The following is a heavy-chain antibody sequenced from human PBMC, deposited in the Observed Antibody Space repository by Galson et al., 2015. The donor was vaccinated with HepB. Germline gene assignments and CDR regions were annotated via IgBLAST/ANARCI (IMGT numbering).Heavy chain of an antibody. CDR1: GYTLTELS. CDR2: FDPEDGET. Sequence: SVKVSCKVSGYTLTELSMHWVRQAPGKGLEWMGGFDPEDGETIYAQKFQGRVTMTEDTSTDTAYMELSSLRSEDTAVYYCATGVKASIYAFDIWGQGTMVTVSS. V-gene: IGHV1-24*01. D-gene: IGHD2-21*01. J-gene: IGHJ3*02. CDR3: ATGVKASIYAFDI.